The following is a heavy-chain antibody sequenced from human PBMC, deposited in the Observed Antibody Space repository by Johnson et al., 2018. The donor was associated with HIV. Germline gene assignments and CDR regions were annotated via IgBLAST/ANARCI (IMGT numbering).Heavy chain of an antibody. J-gene: IGHJ3*02. CDR2: ISYDGSNK. D-gene: IGHD1-1*01. CDR1: GFTFSSYA. V-gene: IGHV3-30-3*01. CDR3: ARGDIRDWKSFDI. Sequence: QVQLVESGGGVVQPGRSLRLSCAASGFTFSSYAMHWVRQAPGKGLEWVAVISYDGSNKYYADSVKGRFTISRDNSKNTLYLQMNSLRAEDTAVYYCARGDIRDWKSFDIWGQGTMVTVSS.